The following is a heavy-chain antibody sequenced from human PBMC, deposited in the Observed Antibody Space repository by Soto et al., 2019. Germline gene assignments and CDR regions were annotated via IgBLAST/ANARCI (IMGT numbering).Heavy chain of an antibody. CDR1: GGSVSRDSNF. CDR2: IYYSGPT. J-gene: IGHJ4*02. Sequence: SETLSLTCTVSGGSVSRDSNFWSWIRQPPGKGLEWIGYIYYSGPTRYNPSLESRVTISIDSSKNQLSLNLTSVTAADTAVYYCVRRYRDYAHWGRETRVNVSS. D-gene: IGHD4-17*01. CDR3: VRRYRDYAH. V-gene: IGHV4-61*01.